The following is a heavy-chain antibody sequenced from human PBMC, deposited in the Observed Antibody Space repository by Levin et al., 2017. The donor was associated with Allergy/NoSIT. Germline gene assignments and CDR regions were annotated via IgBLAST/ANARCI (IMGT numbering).Heavy chain of an antibody. CDR2: ISGSGGST. CDR3: ASGYSTDRYVGNTPHLHY. Sequence: GESLKISCAASGISFSTYAMSWVRQAPGKGLEWVSIISGSGGSTSYADSLKGRFTISRDNSRNTLYLQMNSLRGDDTAVYYCASGYSTDRYVGNTPHLHYWGRGTLVTVSS. CDR1: GISFSTYA. V-gene: IGHV3-23*01. D-gene: IGHD1-26*01. J-gene: IGHJ4*02.